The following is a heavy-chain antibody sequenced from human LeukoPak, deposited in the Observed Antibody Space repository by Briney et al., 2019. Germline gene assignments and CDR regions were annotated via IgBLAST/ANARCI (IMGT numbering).Heavy chain of an antibody. D-gene: IGHD3-9*01. CDR1: GFTFSSYG. CDR2: IRYDGSNK. Sequence: GGSLRLSCAASGFTFSSYGMHWVRQAPGKGLEWVAFIRYDGSNKYYADSVKGRFTISRDNSKNTLYLQMNSLRAEDTAVYYCARDEGLTGYYSAEAFDIWGQGTMVTVSS. V-gene: IGHV3-30*02. CDR3: ARDEGLTGYYSAEAFDI. J-gene: IGHJ3*02.